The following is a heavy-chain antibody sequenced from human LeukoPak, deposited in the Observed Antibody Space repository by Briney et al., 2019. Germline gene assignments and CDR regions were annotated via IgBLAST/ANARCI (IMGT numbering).Heavy chain of an antibody. Sequence: ASVKVSFKASGYTFTSYYMHWVRQAPGQGVEWMGIINPSGSSTSYGQKFQGRVTMTCDTSTRSIYMELNSLRSEDTAVYYCARDTRHCYSSSCSDEGFDIWGQGTMVTVSS. CDR3: ARDTRHCYSSSCSDEGFDI. J-gene: IGHJ3*02. V-gene: IGHV1-46*01. D-gene: IGHD2-2*01. CDR1: GYTFTSYY. CDR2: INPSGSST.